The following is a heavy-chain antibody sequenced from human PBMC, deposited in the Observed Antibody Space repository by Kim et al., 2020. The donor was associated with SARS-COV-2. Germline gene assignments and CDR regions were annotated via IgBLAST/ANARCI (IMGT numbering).Heavy chain of an antibody. J-gene: IGHJ6*02. CDR1: GFTFSSYA. CDR3: AKDKHLVRGAKGMDV. CDR2: ISGSGGST. D-gene: IGHD3-10*01. V-gene: IGHV3-23*01. Sequence: GGSLRLSCAASGFTFSSYAMSWVRQAPGKGLEWVSAISGSGGSTYYADSVKGRFTISRDNSKNTLYLQMNSLRAEDTAVYYCAKDKHLVRGAKGMDVWGQGTTVTVSS.